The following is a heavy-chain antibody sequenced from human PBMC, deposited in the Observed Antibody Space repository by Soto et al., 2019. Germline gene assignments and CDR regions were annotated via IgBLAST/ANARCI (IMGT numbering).Heavy chain of an antibody. CDR1: GYTFTVYY. J-gene: IGHJ4*02. V-gene: IGHV1-2*02. CDR3: ARSRLTDYSIDY. CDR2: INPKSGGT. D-gene: IGHD4-4*01. Sequence: ASVKVSCKASGYTFTVYYMHWVRQAPGQGLEWMGWINPKSGGTMYPQKFQGRVTMTRDTSISAAYMELNSLTSDDTAVYYCARSRLTDYSIDYWGQGTLVTVSS.